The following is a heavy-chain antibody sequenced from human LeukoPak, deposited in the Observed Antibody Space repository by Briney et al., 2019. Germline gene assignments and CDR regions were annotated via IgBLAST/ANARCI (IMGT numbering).Heavy chain of an antibody. CDR2: ISNSGST. CDR3: ARSYYDFWSGYSSYFDH. CDR1: GGSISSYF. J-gene: IGHJ4*02. D-gene: IGHD3-3*01. Sequence: SETLSLTCIVSGGSISSYFWSWIRQPPGKGLEWIGYISNSGSTNYNPSLKSRVTISADTSKNQFSLKLSSVTAADTAVYYCARSYYDFWSGYSSYFDHWGQGTLVTVSS. V-gene: IGHV4-59*01.